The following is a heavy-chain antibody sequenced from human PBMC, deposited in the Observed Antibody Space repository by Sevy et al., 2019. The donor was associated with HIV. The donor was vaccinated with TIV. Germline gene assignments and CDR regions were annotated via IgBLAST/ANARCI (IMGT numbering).Heavy chain of an antibody. V-gene: IGHV5-51*01. CDR3: ALGWNVGGALEI. Sequence: GESLKISCKGSGYDFASYWIGWVRQMPGKGLEWMGIIYPGDSDTRYSLSFQGQVTISADKSINTAYLQWSSLQASDTAMYYCALGWNVGGALEIWGQGAMVTVSS. J-gene: IGHJ3*02. D-gene: IGHD3-16*01. CDR1: GYDFASYW. CDR2: IYPGDSDT.